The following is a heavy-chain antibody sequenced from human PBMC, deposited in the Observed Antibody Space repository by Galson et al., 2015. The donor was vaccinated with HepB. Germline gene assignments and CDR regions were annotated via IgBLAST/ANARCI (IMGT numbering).Heavy chain of an antibody. J-gene: IGHJ1*01. CDR2: IDPSGGNT. Sequence: SVKVSCKASGYTLTNYNIHWVRQAPGQGLDWMGVIDPSGGNTKYAQKFQGRVTMTRDTSTSTVYMELSSLRSEDTAVYYCARVIVGGSYYEVSSQYWGQGTLVTVSS. V-gene: IGHV1-46*01. D-gene: IGHD3-16*01. CDR1: GYTLTNYN. CDR3: ARVIVGGSYYEVSSQY.